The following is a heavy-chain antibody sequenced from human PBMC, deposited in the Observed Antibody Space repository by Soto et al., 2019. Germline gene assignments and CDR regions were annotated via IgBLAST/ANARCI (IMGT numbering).Heavy chain of an antibody. V-gene: IGHV3-21*02. D-gene: IGHD5-12*01. CDR2: ITYSSSYI. J-gene: IGHJ3*02. CDR1: GFTFSDYN. Sequence: EVQLVESGGGLVKPGGSLRLSCAASGFTFSDYNMNWVRQAPGKGLEWVSSITYSSSYIYYADSVKGRFTISRDNAKNSLSLLMSNLRAEDTAVYYCARSSGGGYDYASDIWGQGTMVAVSS. CDR3: ARSSGGGYDYASDI.